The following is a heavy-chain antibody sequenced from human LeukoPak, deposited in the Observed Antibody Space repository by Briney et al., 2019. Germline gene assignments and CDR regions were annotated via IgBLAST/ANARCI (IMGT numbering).Heavy chain of an antibody. D-gene: IGHD2-15*01. CDR3: ARGYCSGGSCNWFDP. J-gene: IGHJ5*02. V-gene: IGHV5-10-1*01. Sequence: GESPKISCKGSGYSFTNYWISWVRQMPGKGLEWMGKIDPSDSYTNYSPSFQGHVTISADKSISTTYLQWSSLKASDTAMYYCARGYCSGGSCNWFDPWGQGTLVTVSS. CDR1: GYSFTNYW. CDR2: IDPSDSYT.